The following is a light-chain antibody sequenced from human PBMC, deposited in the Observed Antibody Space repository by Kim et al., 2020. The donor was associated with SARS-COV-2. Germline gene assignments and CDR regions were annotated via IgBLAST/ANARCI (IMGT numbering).Light chain of an antibody. J-gene: IGKJ4*01. CDR3: QHRSSWPLT. Sequence: FSPGERATLSYRASQSVGSYFAWYQQKPGPAPRLLICDASYRSTCIPARFSGSGSGTDFTLTISSLEPEDFAVYYCQHRSSWPLTFCGGTKVDIK. CDR2: DAS. V-gene: IGKV3-11*01. CDR1: QSVGSY.